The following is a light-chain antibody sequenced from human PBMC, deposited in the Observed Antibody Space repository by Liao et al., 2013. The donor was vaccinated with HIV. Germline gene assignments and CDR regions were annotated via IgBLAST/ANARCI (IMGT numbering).Light chain of an antibody. V-gene: IGLV3-21*01. Sequence: SYELTQPPSVSVAPGKTARITCGENNIGGKSVHWYQQKPGQAPVLVIYFDSDRPSGIPERFSGSNSGNTATLTISGTQPMDEADYYCQAWDSSTALFGGGTELTVL. CDR1: NIGGKS. CDR2: FDS. CDR3: QAWDSSTAL. J-gene: IGLJ2*01.